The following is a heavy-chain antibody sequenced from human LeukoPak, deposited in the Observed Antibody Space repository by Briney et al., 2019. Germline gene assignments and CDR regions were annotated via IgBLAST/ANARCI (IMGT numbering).Heavy chain of an antibody. CDR1: GFTFSSYG. V-gene: IGHV3-30*18. D-gene: IGHD5-12*01. Sequence: GGSLRLSCAASGFTFSSYGMHWVRQAPGKGLEWVAVISYDGSNKYYADSAKGRFTISRNNSKNTLYLQMNSLRAEDTAVYYCAKVRYGGHYYYFDYWGQGTLVTVSS. CDR2: ISYDGSNK. CDR3: AKVRYGGHYYYFDY. J-gene: IGHJ4*02.